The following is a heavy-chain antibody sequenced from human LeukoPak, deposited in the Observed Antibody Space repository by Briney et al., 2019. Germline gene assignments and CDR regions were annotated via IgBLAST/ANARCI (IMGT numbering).Heavy chain of an antibody. Sequence: GGSLRLSCAASGFTFSRYSMNWVRQAPGKGLEWVSSISSGSTYIYYADSMKGRFTISRDNAKNSLYLQMNSLRAEDTAVYYCAREKIRSGSYELDYWGQGTLVTVSS. J-gene: IGHJ4*02. CDR3: AREKIRSGSYELDY. D-gene: IGHD3-10*01. CDR2: ISSGSTYI. CDR1: GFTFSRYS. V-gene: IGHV3-21*01.